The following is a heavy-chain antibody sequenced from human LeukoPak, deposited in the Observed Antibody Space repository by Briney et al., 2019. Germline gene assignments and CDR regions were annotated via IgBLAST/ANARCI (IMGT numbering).Heavy chain of an antibody. J-gene: IGHJ3*02. CDR2: ISGGGGST. D-gene: IGHD3-22*01. CDR1: GFTFSSYA. Sequence: PGGSLRLSCAASGFTFSSYAMSWVRQAPGKGLEWVSSISGGGGSTYYADSVKGRFTISRDNSKNTLYLQMNSLRAEDTAVYYCAGGTFRYDSSGYYPDAFDIWGQGTMVTVSS. CDR3: AGGTFRYDSSGYYPDAFDI. V-gene: IGHV3-23*01.